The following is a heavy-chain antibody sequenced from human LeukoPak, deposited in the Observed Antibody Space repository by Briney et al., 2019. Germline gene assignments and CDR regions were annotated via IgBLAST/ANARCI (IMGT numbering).Heavy chain of an antibody. J-gene: IGHJ4*02. CDR3: ARGGRYCSSTSCPKTKVDY. CDR1: GHTFTSYY. D-gene: IGHD2-2*01. V-gene: IGHV1-46*01. CDR2: INPSGGST. Sequence: ASVKVSCKASGHTFTSYYMHWVRQAPGQGLEWMGIINPSGGSTSYAQKFQGRVTMTRDMSTSTVYMELSSLRSEDTAVYYCARGGRYCSSTSCPKTKVDYWGQGTLVTVSS.